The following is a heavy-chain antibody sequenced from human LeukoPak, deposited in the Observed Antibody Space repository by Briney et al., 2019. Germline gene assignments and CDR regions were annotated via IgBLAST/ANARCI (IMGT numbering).Heavy chain of an antibody. CDR3: ARGLRDEDRHYNYYYMDV. CDR2: FYTSGSA. D-gene: IGHD2-21*01. CDR1: GASISGYY. Sequence: KPSETLSLSCTASGASISGYYWSWIRQPPGKELEWIGYFYTSGSAHYNPSLRSRVTMSVDTSKNQFSLKLSSVTAADTAVYYCARGLRDEDRHYNYYYMDVWGKGTTVTVSS. J-gene: IGHJ6*03. V-gene: IGHV4-4*09.